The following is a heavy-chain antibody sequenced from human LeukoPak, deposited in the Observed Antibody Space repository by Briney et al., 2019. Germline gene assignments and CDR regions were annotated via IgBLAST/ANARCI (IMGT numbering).Heavy chain of an antibody. V-gene: IGHV3-30*02. CDR1: GFTFSSCG. CDR2: IRYDGSNK. Sequence: GGSLRLSCAASGFTFSSCGMHWVRQAPGKGLEWVAFIRYDGSNKYYADSVKGRFTISRDNSKNTLYLQMNSLRAEDTAVYYCAKDPPWIKALDYWGQGTLVTVSS. CDR3: AKDPPWIKALDY. J-gene: IGHJ4*02. D-gene: IGHD5-12*01.